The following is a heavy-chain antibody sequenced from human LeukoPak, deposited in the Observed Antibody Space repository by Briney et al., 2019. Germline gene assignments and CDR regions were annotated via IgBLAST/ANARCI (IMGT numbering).Heavy chain of an antibody. V-gene: IGHV4-59*08. D-gene: IGHD5-24*01. CDR2: IYYSGST. Sequence: SETLSLTCTVSGGSISSYYWSWIRQPPGKGLEWIGYIYYSGSTNYNPSLKSRVTISVDTSKNQFSLKLSSVTAADTAVYYCARLNGDGYNWGYYFDYWGQGTLVTVSS. CDR1: GGSISSYY. J-gene: IGHJ4*02. CDR3: ARLNGDGYNWGYYFDY.